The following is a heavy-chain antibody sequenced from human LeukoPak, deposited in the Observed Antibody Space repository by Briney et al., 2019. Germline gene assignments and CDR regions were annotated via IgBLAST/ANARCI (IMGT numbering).Heavy chain of an antibody. CDR3: ARDTGYCSSTSCYDCFDP. CDR1: GGSISSYY. V-gene: IGHV4-59*01. J-gene: IGHJ5*02. Sequence: SETLSLTCTVSGGSISSYYWSWIRQPPGKGLEWFGYIYYSGSTNYNPSLKSRVTISVDTSKNQFSLKLSSVTAADTAVYYCARDTGYCSSTSCYDCFDPWGQGTLVTVSS. CDR2: IYYSGST. D-gene: IGHD2-2*01.